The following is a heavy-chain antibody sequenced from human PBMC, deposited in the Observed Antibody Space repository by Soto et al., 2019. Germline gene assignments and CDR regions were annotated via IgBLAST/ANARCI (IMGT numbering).Heavy chain of an antibody. CDR2: ISYDGSNK. J-gene: IGHJ5*02. CDR1: GFTFSSYA. D-gene: IGHD3-3*01. CDR3: ARDTSDS. V-gene: IGHV3-30-3*01. Sequence: QVQLVESGGGVVQPGRSLRLSCAASGFTFSSYAMHWVRQAPGKGLEWVAVISYDGSNKYYADSVKGRFTISRDNSKNTLYLQMNSLRAEDTAVYYCARDTSDSWGQGPLVTVSS.